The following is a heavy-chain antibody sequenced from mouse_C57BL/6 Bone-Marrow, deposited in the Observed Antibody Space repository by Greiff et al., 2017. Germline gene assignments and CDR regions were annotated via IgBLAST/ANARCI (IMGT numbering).Heavy chain of an antibody. D-gene: IGHD2-10*02. J-gene: IGHJ3*01. V-gene: IGHV5-4*01. Sequence: EVQLVESGGGLVKPGGSLKLSCAASGFTFSSYAMSWVRQTPEKRLEWVATVSDGGSYTYYPDNVKGRFTISRDNAKNNLSLQMSHLKSEDTAMYDCARDQGYETYWGQGTLVTVSA. CDR1: GFTFSSYA. CDR3: ARDQGYETY. CDR2: VSDGGSYT.